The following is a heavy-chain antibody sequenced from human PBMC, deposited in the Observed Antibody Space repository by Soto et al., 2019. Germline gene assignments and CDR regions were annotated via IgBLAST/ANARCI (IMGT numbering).Heavy chain of an antibody. D-gene: IGHD2-8*01. CDR1: GGTFSSYS. CDR2: IIPILGIA. J-gene: IGHJ6*03. V-gene: IGHV1-69*02. Sequence: SEKVACKASGGTFSSYSVSWVLQAPRQGLEWMGRIIPILGIANYAQKFQGRVTSTADKATSTAYMELSSLRSEDTAVYYCARGDLCTSPSYQYYMDVWGQGTTGTGFS. CDR3: ARGDLCTSPSYQYYMDV.